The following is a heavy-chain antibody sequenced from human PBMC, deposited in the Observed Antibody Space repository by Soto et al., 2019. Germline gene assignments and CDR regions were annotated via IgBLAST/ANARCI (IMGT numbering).Heavy chain of an antibody. D-gene: IGHD3-3*01. J-gene: IGHJ5*02. V-gene: IGHV1-8*01. CDR2: MNPNSGNT. CDR3: ARGMTIFGVVDP. Sequence: QVQLVQSGAEVKKPGASVKVSCKASGYTFTSYDINWVRQATGQGLEWMGWMNPNSGNTGYAQKFQGRVTMTRNTSISTACMEPSSLRSEDTPVYYCARGMTIFGVVDPGGQGTLVTVSS. CDR1: GYTFTSYD.